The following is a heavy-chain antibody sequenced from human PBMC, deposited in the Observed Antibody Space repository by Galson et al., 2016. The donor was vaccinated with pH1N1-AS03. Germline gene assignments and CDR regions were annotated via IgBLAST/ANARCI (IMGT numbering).Heavy chain of an antibody. V-gene: IGHV4-59*11. Sequence: SETLSLTCTVSGGSISTHYWNWIRQSPGKGLEWIGYIYYSGHTKYNTSLESRVTISVDTSKNQFSLKLNSVTAADTSVYYCARDLGRGSYGYYHGMDVWGQGTTVTVSS. D-gene: IGHD3-16*01. CDR3: ARDLGRGSYGYYHGMDV. CDR1: GGSISTHY. CDR2: IYYSGHT. J-gene: IGHJ6*02.